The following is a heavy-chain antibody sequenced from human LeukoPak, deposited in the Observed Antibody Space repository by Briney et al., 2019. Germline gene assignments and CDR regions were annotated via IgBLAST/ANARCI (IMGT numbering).Heavy chain of an antibody. Sequence: GGSLRLSCAASGFTFSSYAMHWVRQAPGKGLEYVSAISSNGGSTYYANSVKGRFTISRDNSKNTQYLQMGSLRAEDMAVYYCARDSTWTTDYYYYMDVWGKGTTVTVSS. CDR1: GFTFSSYA. V-gene: IGHV3-64*01. D-gene: IGHD4-17*01. CDR2: ISSNGGST. J-gene: IGHJ6*03. CDR3: ARDSTWTTDYYYYMDV.